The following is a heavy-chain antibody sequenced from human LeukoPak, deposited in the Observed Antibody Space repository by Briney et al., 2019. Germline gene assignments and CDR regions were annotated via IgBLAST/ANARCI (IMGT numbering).Heavy chain of an antibody. J-gene: IGHJ4*02. CDR2: ITASGGNT. V-gene: IGHV3-23*01. CDR3: AKGNGYSYGRYYFDY. CDR1: GFSFMNAW. Sequence: GGSLRLSCAASGFSFMNAWMIWVRQAPGKGLEWVSAITASGGNTYYADSVRGRFTISRDNSKNTLYLQVNSLRAEDTAVYYCAKGNGYSYGRYYFDYWGQGTLVTVSS. D-gene: IGHD5-18*01.